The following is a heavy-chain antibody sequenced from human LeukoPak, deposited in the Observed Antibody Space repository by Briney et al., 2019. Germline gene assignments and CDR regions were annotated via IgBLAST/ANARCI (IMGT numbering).Heavy chain of an antibody. D-gene: IGHD6-19*01. CDR1: GYTLTELS. Sequence: ASVKVSCKVSGYTLTELSMHWVRQAPGKGLEWMGGFDPEDGETIYAQKFQGRVTMTRDTSTSTVYMELSSLRSEDTAVYYCARTRIAVADYYYYCGMDVWGQGTTVTVSS. CDR2: FDPEDGET. J-gene: IGHJ6*02. V-gene: IGHV1-24*01. CDR3: ARTRIAVADYYYYCGMDV.